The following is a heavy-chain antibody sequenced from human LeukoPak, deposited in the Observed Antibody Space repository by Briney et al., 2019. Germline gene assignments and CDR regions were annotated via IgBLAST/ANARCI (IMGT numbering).Heavy chain of an antibody. Sequence: GGSLRLSCAASGFTFSNYWMSWVRQAPGKGLEWVANIKQDGSEKYYVDSVKGRFTISRDNAKNSLYLQMNSLRAEDTALYYWARGYCSSTSCYSTGVKDYWGQGTLVTVSS. CDR2: IKQDGSEK. D-gene: IGHD2-2*01. CDR1: GFTFSNYW. V-gene: IGHV3-7*01. CDR3: ARGYCSSTSCYSTGVKDY. J-gene: IGHJ4*02.